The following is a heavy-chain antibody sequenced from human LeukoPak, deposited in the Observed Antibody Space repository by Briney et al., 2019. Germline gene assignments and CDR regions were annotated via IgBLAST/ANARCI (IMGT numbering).Heavy chain of an antibody. CDR2: ISAYNGNT. Sequence: GASVKVSCKASGYTFTSYGISWVRQAPGQGLEWMGWISAYNGNTNYAQKLQGRVTMTTDTSTSTAYMELRSLRSDDTAVYYCARAITPGDYYDSSGSDYWGQGTLVTVSS. CDR3: ARAITPGDYYDSSGSDY. D-gene: IGHD3-22*01. J-gene: IGHJ4*02. CDR1: GYTFTSYG. V-gene: IGHV1-18*01.